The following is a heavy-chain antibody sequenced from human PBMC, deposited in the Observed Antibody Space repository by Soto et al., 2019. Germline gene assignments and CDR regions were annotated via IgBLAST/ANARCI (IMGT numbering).Heavy chain of an antibody. Sequence: ASVKVSCKASGYTFTSYGISWVRQAPGQGLEWMGWISAYNGNTNYAQKLQGRVTMTTDTSTSTAYMELRSLRSDETAVYYCARNGWPYDYIWGSYRSLDYWGQGTLVTVSS. CDR2: ISAYNGNT. V-gene: IGHV1-18*01. CDR3: ARNGWPYDYIWGSYRSLDY. J-gene: IGHJ4*02. CDR1: GYTFTSYG. D-gene: IGHD3-16*02.